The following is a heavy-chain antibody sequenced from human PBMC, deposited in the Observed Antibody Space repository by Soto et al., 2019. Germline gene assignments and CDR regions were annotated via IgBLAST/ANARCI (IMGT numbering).Heavy chain of an antibody. V-gene: IGHV3-30*03. CDR3: ARDRSGSYAY. Sequence: QVQLVESGGGVVQPGRSLRLSCAASGFTFSSYGMNWVRQAPGKGLEWVAVISYDGSDKYYADSVKGRFTISRDSSTTTLYLQMNSLRAEDTAVYYCARDRSGSYAYWGQGTLVTVSS. D-gene: IGHD1-26*01. J-gene: IGHJ4*02. CDR2: ISYDGSDK. CDR1: GFTFSSYG.